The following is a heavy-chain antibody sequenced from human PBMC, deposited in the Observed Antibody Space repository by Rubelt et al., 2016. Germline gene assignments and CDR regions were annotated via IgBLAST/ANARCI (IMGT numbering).Heavy chain of an antibody. D-gene: IGHD6-13*01. CDR3: GRAGYSSSWYVGYFDY. V-gene: IGHV3-30*07. J-gene: IGHJ4*02. Sequence: KGRFTISRDNSKNTLYLQMNSLRAEDTAVYYCGRAGYSSSWYVGYFDYWGQGTLVTVSS.